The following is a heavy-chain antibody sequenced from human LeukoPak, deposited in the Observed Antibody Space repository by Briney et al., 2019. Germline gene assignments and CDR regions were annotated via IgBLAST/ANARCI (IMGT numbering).Heavy chain of an antibody. V-gene: IGHV4-61*01. CDR1: GGSVSSGSYY. D-gene: IGHD3-3*01. Sequence: SETLSLTCTVSGGSVSSGSYYWSWIRQPPGKGLEWIGYIYYSGSTNYNPSLKSRVTISVDTSKNQFSLKLNSVTAADTAVYYCARGFSHWGQGTLVTVSS. CDR2: IYYSGST. J-gene: IGHJ4*02. CDR3: ARGFSH.